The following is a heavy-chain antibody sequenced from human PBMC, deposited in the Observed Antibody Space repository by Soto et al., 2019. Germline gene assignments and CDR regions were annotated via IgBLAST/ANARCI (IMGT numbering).Heavy chain of an antibody. J-gene: IGHJ4*02. Sequence: VRLLESGGGLVQPGGSLRLSCAASGFIFSNYAMTWVRQAPGKGLEWVAVISYDGSNKYYADSVKGRFTISRDNSKNTLYLQMNSLRAEDTAVYYCAGDSSGYYYAPHDPVDYWGQGTLVTVSS. D-gene: IGHD3-22*01. CDR2: ISYDGSNK. V-gene: IGHV3-30*03. CDR3: AGDSSGYYYAPHDPVDY. CDR1: GFIFSNYA.